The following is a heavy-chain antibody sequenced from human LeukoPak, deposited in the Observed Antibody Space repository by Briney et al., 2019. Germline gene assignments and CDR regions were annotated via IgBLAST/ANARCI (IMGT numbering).Heavy chain of an antibody. Sequence: SETLSLTCTVSGGSISTYYWSWIRQPAGKGLEWIGRIHTSGSTDYNPSLKSRVTISVDTSKNQFSLKLSSVTAADTAVYYCARVNSRELVFDYWGQGTLVTVSS. J-gene: IGHJ4*02. CDR2: IHTSGST. V-gene: IGHV4-4*07. CDR1: GGSISTYY. CDR3: ARVNSRELVFDY. D-gene: IGHD1-26*01.